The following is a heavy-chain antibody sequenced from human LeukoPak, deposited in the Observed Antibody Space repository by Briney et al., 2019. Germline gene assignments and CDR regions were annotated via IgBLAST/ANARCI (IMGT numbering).Heavy chain of an antibody. J-gene: IGHJ5*02. D-gene: IGHD6-19*01. CDR2: IYYSGST. CDR3: ARGGWYGIGWFDP. CDR1: GGSISSYY. V-gene: IGHV4-59*01. Sequence: SETLSLTCTVSGGSISSYYWSWIRQPPGKGLEWIGYIYYSGSTNYNPSLKSRVTISVDTSENQFSLKLSSVTAADTAVYYCARGGWYGIGWFDPWGQGTLVTVSS.